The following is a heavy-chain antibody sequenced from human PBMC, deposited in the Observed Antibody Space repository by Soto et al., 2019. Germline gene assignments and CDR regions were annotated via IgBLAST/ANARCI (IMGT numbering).Heavy chain of an antibody. D-gene: IGHD6-19*01. CDR3: ARDRNGQWLALGY. J-gene: IGHJ4*02. CDR1: GFTFSSYA. CDR2: ISYDGSNK. V-gene: IGHV3-30-3*01. Sequence: GESLKISCAASGFTFSSYAMHWVRQAPGKGLEWVAVISYDGSNKYYADSVKGRFTISRDNSKNTLYLQMNSLRAEDTAVYYCARDRNGQWLALGYWGQGTLVTVSS.